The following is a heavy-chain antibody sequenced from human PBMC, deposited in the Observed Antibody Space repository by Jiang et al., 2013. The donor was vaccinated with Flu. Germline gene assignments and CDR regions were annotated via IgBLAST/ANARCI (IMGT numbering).Heavy chain of an antibody. CDR2: ISSSGSTI. J-gene: IGHJ4*02. CDR1: GFTFSDYY. D-gene: IGHD6-6*01. V-gene: IGHV3-11*04. Sequence: RLSCAASGFTFSDYYMSWIRQAPGKGLEWVSYISSSGSTIYYADSVKGRFTISRDNAKNSLYLQMNSLRAEDTAVYYCARDRIAARQYFDYWGQGTLVTVSS. CDR3: ARDRIAARQYFDY.